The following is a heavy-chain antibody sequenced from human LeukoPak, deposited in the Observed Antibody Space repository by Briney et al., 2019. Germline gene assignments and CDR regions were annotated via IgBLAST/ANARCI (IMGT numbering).Heavy chain of an antibody. Sequence: SETLSLTCTVSGYSITSGYYWAWIRQSPGKGLEWIGSIHHSGSTYCNPSLKSRVTISVDTSKNQFSLRLSSVTAADTAVYYCARNVDYWGQGTLVTVSS. V-gene: IGHV4-38-2*02. CDR3: ARNVDY. J-gene: IGHJ4*02. CDR1: GYSITSGYY. CDR2: IHHSGST.